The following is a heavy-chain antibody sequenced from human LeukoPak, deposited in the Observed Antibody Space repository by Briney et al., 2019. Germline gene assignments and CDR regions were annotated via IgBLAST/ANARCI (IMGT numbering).Heavy chain of an antibody. V-gene: IGHV3-74*01. CDR3: ARGGGSYGWFDP. Sequence: PGGSLRLSCAASGFNSSNYWMHWVRQGPGKGLVWVSRIDSDGSSTNYADSVKGRSTISRDSAKNTLYLQMNSLRAEDTAVYYCARGGGSYGWFDPWGQGTLVTVSS. CDR1: GFNSSNYW. D-gene: IGHD3-16*01. CDR2: IDSDGSST. J-gene: IGHJ5*02.